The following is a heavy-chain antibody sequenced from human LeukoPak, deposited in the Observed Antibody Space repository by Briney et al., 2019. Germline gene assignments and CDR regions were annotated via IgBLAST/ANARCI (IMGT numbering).Heavy chain of an antibody. J-gene: IGHJ4*02. Sequence: GGSLRLSCAASGFTFDDYGMSWVRQAPGKGLEWVSTISGGGGSIYYADSVKGRFTISRDNSKNTLYLQMNSLRAEDTAVYYCAKTPYYDILTGYYRACFDYWGQGTLVTVSS. CDR2: ISGGGGSI. D-gene: IGHD3-9*01. CDR1: GFTFDDYG. V-gene: IGHV3-23*01. CDR3: AKTPYYDILTGYYRACFDY.